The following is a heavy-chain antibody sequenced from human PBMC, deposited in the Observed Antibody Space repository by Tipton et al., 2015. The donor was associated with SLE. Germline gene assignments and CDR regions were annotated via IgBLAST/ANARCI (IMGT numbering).Heavy chain of an antibody. CDR1: GGSISSGSYY. D-gene: IGHD5-18*01. CDR3: ARDGWIQLWSAFDI. J-gene: IGHJ3*02. CDR2: IYTSGST. Sequence: TLSLTCTVSGGSISSGSYYWSWIRQPAGKGLEWIGYIYTSGSTNYNPSLKSRVTISVDTSKNQFSLKLSSVTAADTAVYYCARDGWIQLWSAFDIWGQGTMVTVSS. V-gene: IGHV4-61*09.